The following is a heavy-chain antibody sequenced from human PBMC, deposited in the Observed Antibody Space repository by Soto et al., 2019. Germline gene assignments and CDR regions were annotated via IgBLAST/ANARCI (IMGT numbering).Heavy chain of an antibody. Sequence: PGGSLRLSCVASGFTFSSYGMHWVRQAPGKGLEWVAVIWYDGSNKYYADSVKGRFTISRDNSKNTLYLQMNSLRAEDTAVYYCARELPTPRRHYYYYGMDVWGQGTTVTVSS. V-gene: IGHV3-33*01. D-gene: IGHD5-18*01. CDR2: IWYDGSNK. CDR3: ARELPTPRRHYYYYGMDV. CDR1: GFTFSSYG. J-gene: IGHJ6*02.